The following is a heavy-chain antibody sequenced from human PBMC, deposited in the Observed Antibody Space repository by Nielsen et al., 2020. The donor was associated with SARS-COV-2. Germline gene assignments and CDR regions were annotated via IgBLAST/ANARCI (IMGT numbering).Heavy chain of an antibody. D-gene: IGHD3-10*02. CDR2: IYYSGST. J-gene: IGHJ3*02. Sequence: SETLSLTCTVSGGSVSSGSYYWSWIRQPPGKGLEWIGYIYYSGSTNYNLSLKSRVTISVDTSKNQFSLKLSSVTAADTAVYYCARVFGFGFDIWGQGTMVTVSS. V-gene: IGHV4-61*01. CDR3: ARVFGFGFDI. CDR1: GGSVSSGSYY.